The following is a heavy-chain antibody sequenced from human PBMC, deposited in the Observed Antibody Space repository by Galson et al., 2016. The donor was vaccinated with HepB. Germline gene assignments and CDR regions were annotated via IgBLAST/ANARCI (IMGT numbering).Heavy chain of an antibody. Sequence: SVKVSCKASGGTFNTYAISWVRQAPGQGLEWRGIINPSGGSTSYAQKFQGRVTMTRDTSTSTVYMELSSLRSEDTAVYYCAREFPGSARGTHDAFDIWGQGTMVTVSS. CDR1: GGTFNTYA. CDR2: INPSGGST. J-gene: IGHJ3*02. D-gene: IGHD6-13*01. CDR3: AREFPGSARGTHDAFDI. V-gene: IGHV1-46*02.